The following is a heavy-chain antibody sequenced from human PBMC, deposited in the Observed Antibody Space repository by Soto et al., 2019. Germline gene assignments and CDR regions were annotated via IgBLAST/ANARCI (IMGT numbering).Heavy chain of an antibody. Sequence: ASVKVSCKASGYTFTNDYMHWVRQAAGQGLEWMGIINPNDGRATYAQKFQGIVTMTTDTSTNTAYMELSSLTSEDSAVYYCARDWGYCVGNTCFTTHYGLDVWGQGTTVTVSS. J-gene: IGHJ6*02. D-gene: IGHD2-2*02. V-gene: IGHV1-46*01. CDR1: GYTFTNDY. CDR3: ARDWGYCVGNTCFTTHYGLDV. CDR2: INPNDGRA.